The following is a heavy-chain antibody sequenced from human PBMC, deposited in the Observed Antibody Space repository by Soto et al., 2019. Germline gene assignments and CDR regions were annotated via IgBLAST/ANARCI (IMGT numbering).Heavy chain of an antibody. CDR1: GGSISGYY. V-gene: IGHV4-59*01. Sequence: QVQLQESGPGLVKASETLSLTCTVSGGSISGYYWSWIRQPPGKGLEWIGYNYYSGSTNYNPSLKSRVTISVDTSKNQFSLQLSSVTAADTAVYDCARDRTSRVHHYDYGMDVWGQGTTVTVSS. J-gene: IGHJ6*02. CDR2: NYYSGST. CDR3: ARDRTSRVHHYDYGMDV.